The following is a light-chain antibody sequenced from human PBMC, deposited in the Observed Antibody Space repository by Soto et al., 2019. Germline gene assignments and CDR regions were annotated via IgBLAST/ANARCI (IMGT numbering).Light chain of an antibody. CDR2: GAS. Sequence: EIVLTQSPATLSLSPGERATLSCRASQSVTNDYLAWYQHKPGQAPRLLIYGASSGATDIPDRFSGSGSGTDFTLTISSLEPEDFAVYYCQQYGSSPITFGPGTRLEIK. V-gene: IGKV3-20*01. CDR3: QQYGSSPIT. CDR1: QSVTNDY. J-gene: IGKJ5*01.